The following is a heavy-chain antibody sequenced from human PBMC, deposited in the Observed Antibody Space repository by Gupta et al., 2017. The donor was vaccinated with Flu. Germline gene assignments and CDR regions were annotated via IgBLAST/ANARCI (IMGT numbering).Heavy chain of an antibody. CDR2: ISAYNGDT. CDR1: GYTFTNYG. V-gene: IGHV1-18*01. J-gene: IGHJ4*02. Sequence: QFQLVQSGTEVKKPGASVKVSCKASGYTFTNYGFAWVRQAPGKGLEWMGWISAYNGDTYYALKVQGRVTMTTDTSMSTAYMSLRSLGPDDTAVYYCATSNRYAYGNGWPYYFDSWGQVTLVTVSS. D-gene: IGHD6-19*01. CDR3: ATSNRYAYGNGWPYYFDS.